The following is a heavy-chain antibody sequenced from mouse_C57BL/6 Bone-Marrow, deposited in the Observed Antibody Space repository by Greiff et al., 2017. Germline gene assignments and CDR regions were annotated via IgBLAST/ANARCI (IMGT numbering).Heavy chain of an antibody. V-gene: IGHV5-4*01. CDR2: ISDGGSYT. Sequence: EVNVVESGGGLVKPGGSLKLSCAASGFTFSSYAMSWVRQTPEKRLEWVATISDGGSYTYYPDNVKGRFTISRDNAKNNLYLQMSHLKSEDTAMYYCAREELRLRPWFAYWGQGTLVTVSA. CDR3: AREELRLRPWFAY. D-gene: IGHD3-2*02. J-gene: IGHJ3*01. CDR1: GFTFSSYA.